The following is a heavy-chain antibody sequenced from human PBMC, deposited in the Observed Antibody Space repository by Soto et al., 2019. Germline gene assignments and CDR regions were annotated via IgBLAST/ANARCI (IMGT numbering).Heavy chain of an antibody. J-gene: IGHJ5*02. CDR2: ISYNGNT. D-gene: IGHD5-18*01. V-gene: IGHV4-39*07. CDR1: GGSITSSSHY. CDR3: ARGRGYSYGLDP. Sequence: SETLSLTCTVSGGSITSSSHYWGWIRQPPGEGLEWIGIISYNGNTSYSPSLKSRVAISLDTSKNQFSLSLSPVIAADTAVYYCARGRGYSYGLDPWGQGTLVTVSS.